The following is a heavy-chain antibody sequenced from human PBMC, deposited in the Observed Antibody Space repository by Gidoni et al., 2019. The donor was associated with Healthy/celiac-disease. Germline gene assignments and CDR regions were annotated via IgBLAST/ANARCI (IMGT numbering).Heavy chain of an antibody. CDR1: GFTFSRSW. CDR3: ARANYDYIWGSYRGFDY. CDR2: INSDGIGT. V-gene: IGHV3-74*01. J-gene: IGHJ4*02. Sequence: EVQRVESGGGLVQPGGSLRLSCAASGFTFSRSWMQWVRQAPGKGLVWVSRINSDGIGTSYADSVKGRCTISRDNAKNTLYLQINSLRAEDTAVYYCARANYDYIWGSYRGFDYWGQGTLVTVSS. D-gene: IGHD3-16*02.